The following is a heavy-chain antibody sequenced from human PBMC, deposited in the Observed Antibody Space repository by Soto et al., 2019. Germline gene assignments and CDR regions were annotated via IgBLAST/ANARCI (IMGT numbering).Heavy chain of an antibody. Sequence: GGSLRLSCAASGFTFSSYWMHWVRQGPGKELMWVSRISSDGSSTTYADSVKGRFTTSRDNAKNTLYLQMNSLRAEDTSVYFCTRESSYLNRSLDYWGQGALVTVSS. J-gene: IGHJ4*02. CDR3: TRESSYLNRSLDY. CDR2: ISSDGSST. D-gene: IGHD1-26*01. V-gene: IGHV3-74*01. CDR1: GFTFSSYW.